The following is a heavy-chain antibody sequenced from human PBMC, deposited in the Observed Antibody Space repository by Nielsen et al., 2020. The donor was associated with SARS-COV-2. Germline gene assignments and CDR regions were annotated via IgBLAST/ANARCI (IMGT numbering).Heavy chain of an antibody. CDR2: ISAYNGNT. CDR3: ARDHGGDFWSGYYDAFDI. D-gene: IGHD3-3*01. V-gene: IGHV1-18*01. Sequence: WVRQAPGQGLEWMGWISAYNGNTNYAQKLQGRVTMTTDTSTSTAYMELRSLRSDDTAVYYCARDHGGDFWSGYYDAFDIWGRGTMVTVSS. J-gene: IGHJ3*02.